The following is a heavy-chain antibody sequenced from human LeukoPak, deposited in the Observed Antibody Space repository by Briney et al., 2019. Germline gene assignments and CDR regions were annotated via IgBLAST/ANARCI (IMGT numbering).Heavy chain of an antibody. J-gene: IGHJ4*02. Sequence: PGGSLRLSCAASGFTFSSHAMGWVRQAPGKGLEWVSGISGSGGSTYYADSVKGRFTISRDNSKNTLYLQMNSLRAEDTAVYYCAKSGILAYCGGDCYYYFDYWGQGTLVTVSS. D-gene: IGHD2-21*02. CDR3: AKSGILAYCGGDCYYYFDY. CDR1: GFTFSSHA. V-gene: IGHV3-23*01. CDR2: ISGSGGST.